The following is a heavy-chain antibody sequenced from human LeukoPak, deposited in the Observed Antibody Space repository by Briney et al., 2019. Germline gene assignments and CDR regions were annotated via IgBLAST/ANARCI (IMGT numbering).Heavy chain of an antibody. CDR1: GFTFNSYA. D-gene: IGHD6-13*01. Sequence: GGSLTLSCAASGFTFNSYAMSWVRQAPGRGLEGVSGISGSGGSTYYADSVEGRFIISRENSKNTLYLQMSSLRAEDTAIYYCVKDGGYSSSCYYFDHWGQGTLVTVSS. CDR3: VKDGGYSSSCYYFDH. J-gene: IGHJ4*02. V-gene: IGHV3-23*01. CDR2: ISGSGGST.